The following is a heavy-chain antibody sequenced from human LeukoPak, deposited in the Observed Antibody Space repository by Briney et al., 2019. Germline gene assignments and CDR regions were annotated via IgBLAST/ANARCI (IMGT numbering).Heavy chain of an antibody. D-gene: IGHD3-10*01. CDR3: AAENYYGSGSYYFSPVPDTSPDY. Sequence: PGGSLRLSCAASGFTFSSYGMHWVRQAPGKGLEWVAVISYDGSNKYYADSVKGRFTISRDNSKNTLYLQMNSLRAEDTAVYYCAAENYYGSGSYYFSPVPDTSPDYWGQGTLVTVSS. CDR1: GFTFSSYG. CDR2: ISYDGSNK. V-gene: IGHV3-30*03. J-gene: IGHJ4*02.